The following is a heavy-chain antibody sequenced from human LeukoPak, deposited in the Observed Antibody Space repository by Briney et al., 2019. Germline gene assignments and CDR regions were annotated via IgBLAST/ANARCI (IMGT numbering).Heavy chain of an antibody. J-gene: IGHJ4*02. CDR2: IYSGGNT. D-gene: IGHD3-10*01. V-gene: IGHV3-53*01. Sequence: PGGSLRLSCAASGFTLSSNYMSWVRQAPGKGLEWVSIIYSGGNTYYADYLKGRFTIYRDNSRNTVYLQMNSLRAEDTAVYYCASLWAGNYWGQGTLVTVSS. CDR1: GFTLSSNY. CDR3: ASLWAGNY.